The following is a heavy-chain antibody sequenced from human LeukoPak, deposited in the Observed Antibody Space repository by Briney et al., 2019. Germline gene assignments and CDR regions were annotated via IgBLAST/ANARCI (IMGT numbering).Heavy chain of an antibody. V-gene: IGHV3-30*04. CDR2: ISYDGSNK. D-gene: IGHD3-10*01. J-gene: IGHJ4*02. CDR3: AKDRSRRAGVLWFGEPFDY. Sequence: QSGGPLRLSCAASGFTFSSYAMHWVRQAPGKGLEWVAVISYDGSNKYYADSVKGRFTISRDNSKNTLYLQMNSLRAEDTAVYYCAKDRSRRAGVLWFGEPFDYWGQGTLVTVSS. CDR1: GFTFSSYA.